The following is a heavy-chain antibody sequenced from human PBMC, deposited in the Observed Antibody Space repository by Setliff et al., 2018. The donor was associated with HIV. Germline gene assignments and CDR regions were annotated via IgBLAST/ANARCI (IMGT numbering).Heavy chain of an antibody. CDR1: GYTFTQYY. J-gene: IGHJ3*02. V-gene: IGHV1-46*01. CDR3: ARDLGSITLFGVVIQGAFDI. D-gene: IGHD3-3*01. CDR2: INPSGGST. Sequence: RASVKVSCKASGYTFTQYYIHWVRQAPGQGLEWMGIINPSGGSTGYAQKFQGRVTVTSDTSTSTLHMELSSLRSDDTAVYYCARDLGSITLFGVVIQGAFDIWGQGTMVTVSS.